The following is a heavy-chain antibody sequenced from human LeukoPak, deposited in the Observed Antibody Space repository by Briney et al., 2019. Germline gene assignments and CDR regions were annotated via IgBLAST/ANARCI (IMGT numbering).Heavy chain of an antibody. J-gene: IGHJ4*02. Sequence: GGSLRLSCAASGFTFSSYAMSWVRQAPGKGLEWVSAISGSGGSTYYADSVKGRFTISRDNSKNTLYLQMNSLRAEDTAVYYCAKDLSIPILPFWSGYAWGQGTLVTVSS. CDR2: ISGSGGST. V-gene: IGHV3-23*01. CDR3: AKDLSIPILPFWSGYA. CDR1: GFTFSSYA. D-gene: IGHD3-3*01.